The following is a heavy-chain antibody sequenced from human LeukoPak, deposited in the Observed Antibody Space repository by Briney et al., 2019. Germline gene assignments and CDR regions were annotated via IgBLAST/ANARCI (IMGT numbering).Heavy chain of an antibody. Sequence: QPGGSLRLSCAASGLIFSSHAMSWVRQTPEKGLEWVSAISGSGGSTYYADSVKGRFTISRDNSKNTLYLQMNSLRSEDTAVYYCATFKNYCSSTSCPFYYYYYYMDVWGKGTTVTVSS. CDR3: ATFKNYCSSTSCPFYYYYYYMDV. D-gene: IGHD2-2*01. V-gene: IGHV3-23*01. CDR2: ISGSGGST. J-gene: IGHJ6*03. CDR1: GLIFSSHA.